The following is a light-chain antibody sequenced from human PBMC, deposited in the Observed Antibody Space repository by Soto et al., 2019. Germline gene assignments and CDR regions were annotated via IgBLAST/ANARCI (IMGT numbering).Light chain of an antibody. CDR2: DVS. CDR3: SSYTSSRTVE. Sequence: QSALTQPASVSGSPGQSITISCTGITSDVGGDNYVSWYQHVQGTAPKVMIYDVSNRPSGVSNRFSGSKSGNTASLIISGLQAEDEAEYYCSSYTSSRTVEFGGGTKLTVL. V-gene: IGLV2-14*03. J-gene: IGLJ2*01. CDR1: TSDVGGDNY.